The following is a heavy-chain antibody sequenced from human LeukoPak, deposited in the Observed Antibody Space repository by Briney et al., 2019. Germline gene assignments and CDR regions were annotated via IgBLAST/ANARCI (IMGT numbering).Heavy chain of an antibody. V-gene: IGHV3-72*01. D-gene: IGHD1-26*01. J-gene: IGHJ3*01. Sequence: GGSLRLSCAVSGFIFSDHYMDWVRQAPGKGLEWVGRIRNKANSYATEYAASVKGRFTISRDDSKNSLYLQMNSLKTEDTAMYYCARYSGSYLRGLADWGQGTMVTVSS. CDR2: IRNKANSYAT. CDR3: ARYSGSYLRGLAD. CDR1: GFIFSDHY.